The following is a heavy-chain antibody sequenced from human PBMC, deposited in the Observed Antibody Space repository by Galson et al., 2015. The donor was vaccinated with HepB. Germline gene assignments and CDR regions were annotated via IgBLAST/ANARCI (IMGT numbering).Heavy chain of an antibody. CDR1: GFTFSSYA. V-gene: IGHV3-30-3*01. CDR3: AREGATVVTQSLYYYMDV. D-gene: IGHD4-23*01. J-gene: IGHJ6*03. CDR2: ISYDGSNK. Sequence: SLRLSCAASGFTFSSYAMHWVRQAPGKGLEWVAVISYDGSNKYYADSVKGRFTISRDNSKNTLYLQMNSLRAEDTAVYYCAREGATVVTQSLYYYMDVWGKGTTVTVSS.